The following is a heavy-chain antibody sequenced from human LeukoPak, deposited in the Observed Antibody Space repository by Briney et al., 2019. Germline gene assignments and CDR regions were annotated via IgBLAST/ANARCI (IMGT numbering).Heavy chain of an antibody. D-gene: IGHD3-22*01. V-gene: IGHV1-18*01. CDR2: ISAYNGNT. CDR1: GYTFTSYG. J-gene: IGHJ4*02. CDR3: ARDSNYYDSSGYQIIDY. Sequence: ASVKVSCKASGYTFTSYGISWVRQAPGQGLEWMGWISAYNGNTNYAQKLQGRVTMTTDTSTSTAYMELRSLRSDDTAVYYCARDSNYYDSSGYQIIDYWGQGTLVTVSS.